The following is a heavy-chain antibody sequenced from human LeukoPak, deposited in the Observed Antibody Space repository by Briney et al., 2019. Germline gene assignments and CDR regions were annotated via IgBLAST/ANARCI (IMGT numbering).Heavy chain of an antibody. CDR2: IYTSGST. Sequence: SQTLSLTCTVSGGSISSGSYYWSWIRQPAGKGLEWIGRIYTSGSTNYNPSLKSRVTISVDTSKNQFSLKLSSVTAADTAVYYCATHYYDSSGYLHWGQGTLVTVSS. V-gene: IGHV4-61*02. CDR1: GGSISSGSYY. J-gene: IGHJ4*02. CDR3: ATHYYDSSGYLH. D-gene: IGHD3-22*01.